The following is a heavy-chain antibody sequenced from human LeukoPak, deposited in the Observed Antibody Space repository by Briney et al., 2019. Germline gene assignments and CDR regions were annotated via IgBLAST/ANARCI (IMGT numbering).Heavy chain of an antibody. J-gene: IGHJ4*02. CDR3: ARVAMITFGGVIVDGDYYFGY. CDR1: GYTFTSYY. D-gene: IGHD3-16*02. V-gene: IGHV1-46*01. CDR2: INPSGGST. Sequence: ASVKVSCKASGYTFTSYYMHWVRQAPGQGLEWMGIINPSGGSTSYAQKFQGRVTMTRDTSTSTVYMELSSLRSEDTAVYYCARVAMITFGGVIVDGDYYFGYWGQGTLVTVSS.